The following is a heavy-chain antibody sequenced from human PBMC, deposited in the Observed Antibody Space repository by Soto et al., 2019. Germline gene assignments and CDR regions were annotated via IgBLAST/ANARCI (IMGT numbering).Heavy chain of an antibody. J-gene: IGHJ4*02. D-gene: IGHD2-15*01. V-gene: IGHV3-15*07. CDR2: IRSKTDGGTT. Sequence: EVQLVESGGGLVKPGGSLRLSCAASGFTFNNAWMSWVRQAPGKGLEWVGRIRSKTDGGTTDYAAPVKGRFSISRDDSKNTLYLQINSLKTEDTAVYFCTTDRLLPYYFDYWGQGTLVTVSS. CDR3: TTDRLLPYYFDY. CDR1: GFTFNNAW.